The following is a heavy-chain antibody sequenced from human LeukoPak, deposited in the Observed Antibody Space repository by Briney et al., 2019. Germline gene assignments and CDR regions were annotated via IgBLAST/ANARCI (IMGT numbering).Heavy chain of an antibody. Sequence: KPSETLSLTCTVSGGSISSSSYYWGWIRQPPGKGLEWIGSIYYSGRTYYNPSLKSRVTMSVDTSKNQFSLKLSSVTAADTAVYYCARARHPNWFDPWGQGTLVTVSS. CDR2: IYYSGRT. CDR3: ARARHPNWFDP. CDR1: GGSISSSSYY. J-gene: IGHJ5*02. V-gene: IGHV4-39*01.